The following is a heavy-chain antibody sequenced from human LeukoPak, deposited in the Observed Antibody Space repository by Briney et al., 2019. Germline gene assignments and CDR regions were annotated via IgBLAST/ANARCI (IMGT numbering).Heavy chain of an antibody. CDR3: ARDIGPYSSGSSNPNWFDP. D-gene: IGHD6-19*01. J-gene: IGHJ5*02. V-gene: IGHV3-30*03. CDR1: GFTFSSYG. CDR2: ISYDGSNK. Sequence: PGGSLRLSCAASGFTFSSYGMHWVRQAPGKGLEWVAVISYDGSNKYYADSVKGRFTISRDNSKNTLYLQMNSLRAEDTAVYYCARDIGPYSSGSSNPNWFDPWGQGTLVTVSS.